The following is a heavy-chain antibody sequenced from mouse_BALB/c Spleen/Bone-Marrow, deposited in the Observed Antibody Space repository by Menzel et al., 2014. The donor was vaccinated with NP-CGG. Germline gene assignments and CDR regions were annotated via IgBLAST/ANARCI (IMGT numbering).Heavy chain of an antibody. J-gene: IGHJ4*01. Sequence: EVQLQQSGPELVKPGASVRISCKASGYSFTVYTMDWVKQSHEKNLEWIGLINPYNGGTSYNQKFKGKATLTVDKSSSTAYMELLSLTSEDSAVYYCAREDYSYAMDYWGQGTSVTVSS. CDR1: GYSFTVYT. CDR3: AREDYSYAMDY. V-gene: IGHV1-18*01. CDR2: INPYNGGT.